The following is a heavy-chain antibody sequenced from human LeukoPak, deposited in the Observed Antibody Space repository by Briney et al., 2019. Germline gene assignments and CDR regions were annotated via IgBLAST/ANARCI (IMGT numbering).Heavy chain of an antibody. CDR3: ARELSSSSWPGWFDP. Sequence: GASVKVSCKASGYTFTSYGISWVRQAPGQGLEWMGWISAYNGNTNYAQKLQGRVTMTTDTSTSTAYMELRSLRSDDTAVYYCARELSSSSWPGWFDPWGQGTLVTVSS. J-gene: IGHJ5*02. CDR2: ISAYNGNT. D-gene: IGHD6-13*01. V-gene: IGHV1-18*01. CDR1: GYTFTSYG.